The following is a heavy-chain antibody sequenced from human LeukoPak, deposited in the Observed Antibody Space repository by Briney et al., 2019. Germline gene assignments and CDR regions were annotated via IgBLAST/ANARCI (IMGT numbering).Heavy chain of an antibody. CDR3: AREGRDGYNEY. CDR1: GGSIGRYY. CDR2: IYNNAST. Sequence: SETLSLTCSVSGGSIGRYYWSWVRQPPGKGLEWIGYIYNNASTSYSPSLKSRLFMSVDTSTNKVSLKLRSVTEADTAIYYCAREGRDGYNEYWGQGTLVIVSS. V-gene: IGHV4-59*01. J-gene: IGHJ4*02. D-gene: IGHD5-24*01.